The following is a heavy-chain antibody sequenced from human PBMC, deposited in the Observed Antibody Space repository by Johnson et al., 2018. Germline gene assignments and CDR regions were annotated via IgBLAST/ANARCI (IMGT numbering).Heavy chain of an antibody. D-gene: IGHD4-11*01. V-gene: IGHV3-49*03. Sequence: VQLLESGGGLVQPGRSLRLSCTASGFTFGDYAMSWFRQAPGKGLGWVGFIRSKAYGGTTEYAASVKGRFPISRDDSKSIAYLQRNSLKTEDTAVYYCTRDDYRNYVIYYYMDVWGKGTTVTVSS. J-gene: IGHJ6*03. CDR1: GFTFGDYA. CDR2: IRSKAYGGTT. CDR3: TRDDYRNYVIYYYMDV.